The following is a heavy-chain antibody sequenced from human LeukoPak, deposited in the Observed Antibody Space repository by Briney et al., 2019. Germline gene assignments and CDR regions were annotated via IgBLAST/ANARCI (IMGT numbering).Heavy chain of an antibody. J-gene: IGHJ6*02. CDR3: ARAYGSRWGSYYYGMDV. Sequence: GGSLRLSCAASGFTFSSYGMHWVRQAPGKGLEWVAVIWHDGDYKYYADSVKGRFTISRDNSNNTLYMQMNSLTAEDTAVYYCARAYGSRWGSYYYGMDVWGQGTTVAVSS. CDR2: IWHDGDYK. V-gene: IGHV3-33*01. CDR1: GFTFSSYG. D-gene: IGHD2-21*01.